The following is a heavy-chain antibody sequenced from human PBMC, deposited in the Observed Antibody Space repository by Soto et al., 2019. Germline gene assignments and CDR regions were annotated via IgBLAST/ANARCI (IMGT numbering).Heavy chain of an antibody. CDR2: LTSTSSQT. D-gene: IGHD6-13*01. CDR1: GFTFSSYS. J-gene: IGHJ4*02. Sequence: GSLRLSCAASGFTFSSYSMNWVRQAPEKGLEWVSSLTSTSSQTYYVDSVKGRFTISRDNAKSSLFLQMNSLRAEDSAVYYCGRVASSSSWTPDYLGQGTLVTVSS. CDR3: GRVASSSSWTPDY. V-gene: IGHV3-21*01.